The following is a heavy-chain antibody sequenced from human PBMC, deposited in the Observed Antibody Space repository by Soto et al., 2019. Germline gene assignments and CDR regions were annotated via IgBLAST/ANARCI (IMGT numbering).Heavy chain of an antibody. J-gene: IGHJ5*01. CDR1: GDSISSPDYY. CDR3: ARVPFTPNWFDS. V-gene: IGHV4-30-4*01. CDR2: VYYRGSI. D-gene: IGHD3-16*01. Sequence: SETLSLTRTVSGDSISSPDYYWSWIRQAPGKGLELIGYVYYRGSIYYTPSFESRVSISIDTSKNQFSLRLTSVTAADSAVYFCARVPFTPNWFDSWGQGILVTVSS.